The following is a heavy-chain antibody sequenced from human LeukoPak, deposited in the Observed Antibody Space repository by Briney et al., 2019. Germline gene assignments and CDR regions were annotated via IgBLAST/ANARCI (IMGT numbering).Heavy chain of an antibody. CDR3: ARDPSYYYGSGSPVP. J-gene: IGHJ5*02. V-gene: IGHV4-30-2*01. D-gene: IGHD3-10*01. Sequence: PSQTLSLTCAVSGGSISSGGYSWSWIRQPPGKGLEWIGYIYHSGSTYYNPSLKSRVTISVDRSKNQFSLKLSSVTAADTAVYYCARDPSYYYGSGSPVPWGQGTLITVSS. CDR2: IYHSGST. CDR1: GGSISSGGYS.